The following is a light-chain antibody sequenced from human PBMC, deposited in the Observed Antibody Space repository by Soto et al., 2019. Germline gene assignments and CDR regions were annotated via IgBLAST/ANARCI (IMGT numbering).Light chain of an antibody. CDR1: NIGSKS. J-gene: IGLJ2*01. Sequence: SYELTQPPSVSVAPGKTARITCGGNNIGSKSVHWYRQKPGQAPVLAIYYDSHRPSGIPERFSGSNSGNTAILTISRVEAGDEADYYCQVWHSSSDHVVFGGGTKLTVL. CDR3: QVWHSSSDHVV. V-gene: IGLV3-21*04. CDR2: YDS.